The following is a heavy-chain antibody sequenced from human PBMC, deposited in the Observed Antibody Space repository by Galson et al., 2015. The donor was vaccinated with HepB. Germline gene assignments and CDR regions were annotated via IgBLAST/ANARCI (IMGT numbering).Heavy chain of an antibody. D-gene: IGHD6-13*01. CDR1: GFTFSSYG. CDR3: AKVRSIAAAGPFDY. J-gene: IGHJ4*02. CDR2: IWYDGSNK. V-gene: IGHV3-33*06. Sequence: SLRLSCAASGFTFSSYGMHWVRQAPGKGLEWVAVIWYDGSNKYYADSVKGRLTISRDNSKNTLYLQMNSLRAEDTAVYYCAKVRSIAAAGPFDYWGQGTLVTVSS.